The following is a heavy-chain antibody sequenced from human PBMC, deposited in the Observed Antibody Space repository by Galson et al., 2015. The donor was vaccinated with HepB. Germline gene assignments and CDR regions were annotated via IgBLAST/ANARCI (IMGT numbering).Heavy chain of an antibody. V-gene: IGHV3-53*01. Sequence: SLRLSCAASGFTVSSNYMSWVRQAPGKGLEWVSIIYSGGTTYYADSVKGRFTISRDNSKNTLYLQMNSLRAEDTAVYYCARDGEWLRTSDRTGYYYYGMDVWGQGTTVTVSS. J-gene: IGHJ6*02. D-gene: IGHD5-12*01. CDR2: IYSGGTT. CDR3: ARDGEWLRTSDRTGYYYYGMDV. CDR1: GFTVSSNY.